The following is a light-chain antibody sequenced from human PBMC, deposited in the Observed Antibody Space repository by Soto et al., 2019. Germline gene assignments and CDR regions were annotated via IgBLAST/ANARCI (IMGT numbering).Light chain of an antibody. Sequence: VLTQPASVSGSPGQSITISCTWTSSDVGYYDFVSWYQQHPGKAPKLIIYEVSNRPSGLSDRFSASKSGNTASLTISGLQAEDEADYHCSSYSGSTAFYVFGTGTKVTVL. J-gene: IGLJ1*01. CDR1: SSDVGYYDF. V-gene: IGLV2-14*01. CDR2: EVS. CDR3: SSYSGSTAFYV.